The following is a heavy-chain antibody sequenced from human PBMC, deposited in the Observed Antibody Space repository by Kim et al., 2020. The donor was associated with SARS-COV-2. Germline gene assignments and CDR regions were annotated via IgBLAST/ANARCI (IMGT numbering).Heavy chain of an antibody. CDR1: GFTFASYG. V-gene: IGHV3-30*18. D-gene: IGHD3-22*01. Sequence: GGSLRLSCAASGFTFASYGMHWVRQAPGKGLEWVTVISYDGSDKYYADSVKGRFTISRDNSKNTLYLQMNSLRAEDTAVYYCAKDYGYYDSSASGMDVWGQGTTVTVSS. J-gene: IGHJ6*02. CDR2: ISYDGSDK. CDR3: AKDYGYYDSSASGMDV.